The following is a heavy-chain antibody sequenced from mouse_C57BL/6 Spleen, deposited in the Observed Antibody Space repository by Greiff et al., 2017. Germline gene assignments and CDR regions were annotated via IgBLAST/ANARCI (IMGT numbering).Heavy chain of an antibody. V-gene: IGHV5-17*01. CDR3: ARGSTYAFYAMDY. CDR2: ISSGSSTI. CDR1: GFTFSDYG. D-gene: IGHD5-1*01. Sequence: EVKVEESGGGLVKPGGSLTLSCAASGFTFSDYGMHWVRQAPEKGLEWVAYISSGSSTIYYADTVKGRFTISRDNAKNTLFLQMTSLRSEDTDMYYCARGSTYAFYAMDYWGQGTSVTVSS. J-gene: IGHJ4*01.